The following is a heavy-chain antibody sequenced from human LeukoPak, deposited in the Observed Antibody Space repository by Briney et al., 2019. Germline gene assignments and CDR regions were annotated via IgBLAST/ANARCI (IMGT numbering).Heavy chain of an antibody. CDR2: IYYSGST. Sequence: SETLSLTCTVSGGSISSSSYYWGWIRQPPGKGLEWIGSIYYSGSTYYNPSLKSRVTISVDTSKNQFSLKLSSVTAADTAMYYCARASEWFDPWGQGTLVTVSS. CDR1: GGSISSSSYY. CDR3: ARASEWFDP. V-gene: IGHV4-39*07. J-gene: IGHJ5*02. D-gene: IGHD6-6*01.